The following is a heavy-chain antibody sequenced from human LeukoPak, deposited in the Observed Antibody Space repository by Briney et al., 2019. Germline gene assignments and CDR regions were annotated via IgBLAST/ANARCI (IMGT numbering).Heavy chain of an antibody. CDR3: AITLTGS. CDR2: IYYSGST. CDR1: GGSISSSSYY. V-gene: IGHV4-39*07. D-gene: IGHD1-20*01. J-gene: IGHJ5*02. Sequence: PSETLSLTCTVSGGSISSSSYYWGWIRQPPGKGLEWIGSIYYSGSTYYNPSLRSRVTISVDTSKNQFSLKLSSVTAADTAVYYCAITLTGSWGQGTLVTVSS.